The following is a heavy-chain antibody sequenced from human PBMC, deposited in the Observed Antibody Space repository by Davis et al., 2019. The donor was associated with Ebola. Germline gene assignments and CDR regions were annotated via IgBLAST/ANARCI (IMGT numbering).Heavy chain of an antibody. CDR2: IYTADST. D-gene: IGHD5/OR15-5a*01. CDR1: GFSVNTNY. J-gene: IGHJ4*02. CDR3: ARRRGYTVYDWVY. Sequence: PGGSLRLSCAAPGFSVNTNYMAWVRRAPGKGLEWVSVIYTADSTYYADSVKGRFTISRDNSNNTLYLQMNSLRAEDTAMYYCARRRGYTVYDWVYWGQGTLVTVSS. V-gene: IGHV3-53*01.